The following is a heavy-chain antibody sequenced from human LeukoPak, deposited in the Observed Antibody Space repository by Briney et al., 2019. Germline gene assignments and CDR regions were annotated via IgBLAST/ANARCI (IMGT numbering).Heavy chain of an antibody. CDR3: ARIRDGHSYHFDY. D-gene: IGHD5-24*01. V-gene: IGHV3-73*01. CDR1: GLMFSESA. J-gene: IGHJ4*02. CDR2: IKTRPNNYAT. Sequence: GGSLRLSCAVSGLMFSESAMHWVRQTSGKGLEWVGRIKTRPNNYATAYAASVKGRFTVSRDESKNTAYLQMNSLRAEDTAVYYCARIRDGHSYHFDYWGQGALVTVSS.